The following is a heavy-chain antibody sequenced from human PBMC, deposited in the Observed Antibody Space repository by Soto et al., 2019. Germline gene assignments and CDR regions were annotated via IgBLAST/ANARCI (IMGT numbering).Heavy chain of an antibody. D-gene: IGHD2-2*01. J-gene: IGHJ4*02. CDR2: TYYMSKWYN. V-gene: IGHV6-1*01. CDR3: AQTNTSTSCAVDY. Sequence: SQCRARTGGISVGTVSSKGSAWNLSRQSASRGLEGLGRTYYMSKWYNDYAVSVKSLITINPDTSKDQFSLQRSSGTPEDTAVYYCAQTNTSTSCAVDYWGQGTLVTVP. CDR1: VGTVSSKGSA.